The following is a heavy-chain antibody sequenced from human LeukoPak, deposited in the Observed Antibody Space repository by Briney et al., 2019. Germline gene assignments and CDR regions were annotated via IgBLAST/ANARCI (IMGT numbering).Heavy chain of an antibody. CDR3: AREVKQDYGDEGVNDI. CDR1: GGSISSGDYY. CDR2: INHSGST. V-gene: IGHV4-39*07. J-gene: IGHJ3*02. Sequence: PSETLSLTCTVSGGSISSGDYYWSWIRQPPGKGLEWIGEINHSGSTNYNPSLKSRVTISVDTSKNQFSLKLSSVTAADTAAYYCAREVKQDYGDEGVNDIWGQGTMVTVSS. D-gene: IGHD4-17*01.